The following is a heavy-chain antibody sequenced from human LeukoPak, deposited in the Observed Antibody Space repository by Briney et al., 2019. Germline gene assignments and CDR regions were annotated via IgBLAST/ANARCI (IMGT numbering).Heavy chain of an antibody. J-gene: IGHJ6*02. CDR2: IYYSGST. D-gene: IGHD3-3*01. V-gene: IGHV4-31*03. CDR3: ARGSPIFGVVTAYYYYGMDV. Sequence: PSQTLSLTCTVSGGSISSGGYYWSWIRQHPGKGLEWIGYIYYSGSTYYNPSLKSRVTISVDTSKNQFSLKLSSVTAADTAVYYCARGSPIFGVVTAYYYYGMDVWGQGTTVTVSS. CDR1: GGSISSGGYY.